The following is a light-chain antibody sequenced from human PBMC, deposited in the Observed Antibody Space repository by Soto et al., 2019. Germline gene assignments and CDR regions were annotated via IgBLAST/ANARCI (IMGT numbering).Light chain of an antibody. J-gene: IGKJ1*01. V-gene: IGKV1-5*01. CDR2: DAS. Sequence: DIPVTQSPSSLSASVGDRVTISCRASQNISTWLAWYQHKIGRAPKLLIYDASTLRGGVPLRFSGSGSGTEFTLSIDNLQPDDFATYYCQHPRTFGQGTKVEIK. CDR3: QHPRT. CDR1: QNISTW.